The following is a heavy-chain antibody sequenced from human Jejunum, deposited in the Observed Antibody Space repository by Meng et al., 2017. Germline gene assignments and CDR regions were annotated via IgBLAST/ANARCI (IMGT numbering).Heavy chain of an antibody. J-gene: IGHJ4*03. Sequence: RLSCAASGFTFSSHSMSWVRQAPGKGLEWVSSISAGDGTAYYADSVKGRFTISRDNSKNTLYLQMNSLRAEDTAVYYCAKLIPNWGQGTVVTVSS. CDR3: AKLIPN. V-gene: IGHV3-23*01. CDR1: GFTFSSHS. D-gene: IGHD2-2*01. CDR2: ISAGDGTA.